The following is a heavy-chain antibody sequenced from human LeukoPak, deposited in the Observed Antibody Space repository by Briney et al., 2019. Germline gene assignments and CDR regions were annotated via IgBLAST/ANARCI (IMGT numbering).Heavy chain of an antibody. CDR1: GFTFSSYA. CDR2: ISSNGGST. D-gene: IGHD2-15*01. Sequence: GGSLRLSCAASGFTFSSYAMHWVRQAPGKGLEYVSAISSNGGSTYYANSVKGRFTISRDNSKNTLYLQMGSLRAEDMAVYYCAREFLCNSGGSCYPLGWFDYWGQGTLVTVSS. V-gene: IGHV3-64*01. CDR3: AREFLCNSGGSCYPLGWFDY. J-gene: IGHJ4*02.